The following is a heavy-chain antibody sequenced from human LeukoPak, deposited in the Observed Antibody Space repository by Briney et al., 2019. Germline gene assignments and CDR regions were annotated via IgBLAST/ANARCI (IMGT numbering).Heavy chain of an antibody. Sequence: GRSLRLSCAASGFTFSSYGMHWVRQAPGKGLEWVAVIWYDGSNKYYADSVKGRFTISRDNSKNTLYLQMNSLRAEDTAVYYCVREGGGIVVVPAARPLTDYYYYGMDVWGQGTTVTVSS. CDR3: VREGGGIVVVPAARPLTDYYYYGMDV. J-gene: IGHJ6*02. V-gene: IGHV3-33*01. CDR1: GFTFSSYG. D-gene: IGHD2-2*02. CDR2: IWYDGSNK.